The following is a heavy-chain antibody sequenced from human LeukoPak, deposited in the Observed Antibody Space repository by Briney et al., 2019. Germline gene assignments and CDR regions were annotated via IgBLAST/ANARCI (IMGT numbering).Heavy chain of an antibody. CDR3: ARDPRAAPHFDY. Sequence: GGSLRLSCAASGFTFSSLWMNWVRQAPGKGLEWVANVNGDGSVKHYVDSVKGRFTISRDNARNSLFLQMDSLRAEDTAVYFCARDPRAAPHFDYWGQGTLVTVSS. CDR2: VNGDGSVK. D-gene: IGHD6-6*01. J-gene: IGHJ4*02. V-gene: IGHV3-7*01. CDR1: GFTFSSLW.